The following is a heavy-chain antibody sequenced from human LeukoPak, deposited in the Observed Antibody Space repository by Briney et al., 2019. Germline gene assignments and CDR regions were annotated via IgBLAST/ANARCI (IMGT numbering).Heavy chain of an antibody. CDR3: TRDRDYYDSGSSYFDY. CDR1: GGSISSSTYF. D-gene: IGHD3-10*01. Sequence: SETLSLTCTVSGGSISSSTYFWSWIRQPPGKGLEWIGYIYYTGSTNYNPSLKSRVTISIDTSKNQFSLKLSSVTAADTAVYFCTRDRDYYDSGSSYFDYWGQGTLVTVSS. V-gene: IGHV4-61*01. CDR2: IYYTGST. J-gene: IGHJ4*02.